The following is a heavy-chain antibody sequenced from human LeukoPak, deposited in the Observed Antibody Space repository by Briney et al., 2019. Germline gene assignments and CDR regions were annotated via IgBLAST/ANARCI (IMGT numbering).Heavy chain of an antibody. CDR1: GFTFDDYA. CDR3: AKLYDSSGYYFFLDY. V-gene: IGHV3-43*02. D-gene: IGHD3-22*01. Sequence: GGSLRLSCAASGFTFDDYAMHWVRQAPGKGLEWVSLISGDGGSTYYADSVKGRFTISRDNSKNSLYLQMNSLRIEDTALYYCAKLYDSSGYYFFLDYWGQGTLVTVSS. J-gene: IGHJ4*02. CDR2: ISGDGGST.